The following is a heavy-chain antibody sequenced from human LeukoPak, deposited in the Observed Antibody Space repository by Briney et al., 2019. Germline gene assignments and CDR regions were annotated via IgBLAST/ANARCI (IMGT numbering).Heavy chain of an antibody. CDR3: VRDMGYYDKV. J-gene: IGHJ4*02. V-gene: IGHV3-74*01. Sequence: GGSLRLSCATSGFTFSTSWMHWVRQAPGKGLVWVSRINTDGNTRDYADSVKGRFTISRDNAKNTLYLQMNSLRADDTAVYYCVRDMGYYDKVWGQGTLVTVSS. CDR1: GFTFSTSW. D-gene: IGHD3-22*01. CDR2: INTDGNTR.